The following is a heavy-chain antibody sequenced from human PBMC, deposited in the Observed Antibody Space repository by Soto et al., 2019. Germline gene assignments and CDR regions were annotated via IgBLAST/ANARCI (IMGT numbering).Heavy chain of an antibody. CDR1: GFTFSSYG. J-gene: IGHJ4*02. V-gene: IGHV3-33*01. Sequence: GGSLRLSCAASGFTFSSYGMHWVRQAPGKGLEWVAVIWYDGSNKYYADSVKGRFTISRDNSKNTLYLQMNSLRAEDTAVYYCASGGPYYYDSSGYFSYYFDYWGQGTLVTVSS. CDR3: ASGGPYYYDSSGYFSYYFDY. CDR2: IWYDGSNK. D-gene: IGHD3-22*01.